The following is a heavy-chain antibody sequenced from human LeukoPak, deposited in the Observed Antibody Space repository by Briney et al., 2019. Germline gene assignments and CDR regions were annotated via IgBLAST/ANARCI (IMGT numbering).Heavy chain of an antibody. CDR2: IRYDGSKK. Sequence: HAGGSLRLSCAASRFTFSNYGMHWVRQAPGKGLEWVALIRYDGSKKDYGDSVKGRFTISRDNSKNMVYLQMNSLRVEDTAMYYCVRTGETERFEYWGQGALVTVSS. CDR1: RFTFSNYG. D-gene: IGHD3/OR15-3a*01. CDR3: VRTGETERFEY. V-gene: IGHV3-30*02. J-gene: IGHJ4*02.